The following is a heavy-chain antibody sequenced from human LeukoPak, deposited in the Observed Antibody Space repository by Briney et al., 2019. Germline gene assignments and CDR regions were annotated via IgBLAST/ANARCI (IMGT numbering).Heavy chain of an antibody. Sequence: GSVRVSCKASGYTFTSYDMNWVRQAPGQGLEGMGWMNPNSGNTGYAQTFQGRVTITRNTAISTAYMELSSLRSEDTAVYYCARLDAGYDFWSGYYSGYDYYYYYMDVWGKGTTVTVSS. CDR2: MNPNSGNT. V-gene: IGHV1-8*01. J-gene: IGHJ6*03. CDR3: ARLDAGYDFWSGYYSGYDYYYYYMDV. CDR1: GYTFTSYD. D-gene: IGHD3-3*01.